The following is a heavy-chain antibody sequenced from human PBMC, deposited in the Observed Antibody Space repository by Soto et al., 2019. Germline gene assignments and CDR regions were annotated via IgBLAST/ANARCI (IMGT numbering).Heavy chain of an antibody. Sequence: EVQLVESGGGLIQPGGSLRLSCAASGFTVSSNYMSWVRQAPGKGLEWVSVIYSGGSTYYADSVKGRFTISRDNSKNTLYLQMSSLRAEDTAVYYCARGICSGGSCYYYYCGMDVWGQGTTVTVSS. D-gene: IGHD2-15*01. CDR2: IYSGGST. V-gene: IGHV3-53*01. CDR3: ARGICSGGSCYYYYCGMDV. CDR1: GFTVSSNY. J-gene: IGHJ6*02.